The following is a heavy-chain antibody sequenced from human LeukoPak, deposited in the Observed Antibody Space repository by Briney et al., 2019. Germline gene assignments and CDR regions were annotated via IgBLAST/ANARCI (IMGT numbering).Heavy chain of an antibody. CDR3: AKRGPIYSSTPGNYFDY. CDR1: GFTFRNCG. CDR2: ISGSDDGT. V-gene: IGHV3-23*01. D-gene: IGHD3-10*01. J-gene: IGHJ4*02. Sequence: GGSLRLSCVASGFTFRNCGMTWVRQAPGKGLEWVSTISGSDDGTYYADSVRGRFTVSRDNSKNTLYLQMKALRDEDTATYYCAKRGPIYSSTPGNYFDYWGQGTLVTVSS.